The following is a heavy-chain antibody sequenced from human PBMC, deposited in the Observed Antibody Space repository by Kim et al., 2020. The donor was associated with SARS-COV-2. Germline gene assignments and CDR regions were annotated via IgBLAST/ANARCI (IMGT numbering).Heavy chain of an antibody. D-gene: IGHD4-4*01. CDR1: GGSISSGSYY. Sequence: SETLSLTCTVSGGSISSGSYYWSWIRQPAGKGLEWIGRIYTSGSTNYNPSLKSRVTISVDTSKNQFSLKLSSVTAADTAVYYCARGGPSTVTINYYYYGMDVWGQGTTVTVSS. V-gene: IGHV4-61*02. J-gene: IGHJ6*02. CDR2: IYTSGST. CDR3: ARGGPSTVTINYYYYGMDV.